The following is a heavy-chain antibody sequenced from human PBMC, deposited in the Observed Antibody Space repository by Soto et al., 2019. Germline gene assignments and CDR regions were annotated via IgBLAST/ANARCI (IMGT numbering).Heavy chain of an antibody. CDR3: ARSYSSSWYWYYFDY. J-gene: IGHJ4*02. CDR1: GGSISSYY. V-gene: IGHV4-59*01. CDR2: IYYSGST. D-gene: IGHD6-13*01. Sequence: ETLSLTCTVSGGSISSYYWSWIRQPPGKGLEWIGYIYYSGSTNYNPSLKSRVTISVDTSKNQFSLKLSSVTAADTAVYYCARSYSSSWYWYYFDYWGQGTLVTVSS.